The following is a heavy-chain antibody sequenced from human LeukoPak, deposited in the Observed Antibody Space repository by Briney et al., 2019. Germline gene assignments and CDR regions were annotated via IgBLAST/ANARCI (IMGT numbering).Heavy chain of an antibody. CDR2: LYYSGST. CDR3: ARGYGSGSYYPFDY. V-gene: IGHV4-39*01. J-gene: IGHJ4*02. D-gene: IGHD3-10*01. Sequence: PSETLSLTCTVSGGSISSSSYYWGWIRQPPGKGLEWIGSLYYSGSTYYNLSLKSRVTISVDTPKNQFSLKVTSVTATDTAVYCARGYGSGSYYPFDYWGQGTLVTVSS. CDR1: GGSISSSSYY.